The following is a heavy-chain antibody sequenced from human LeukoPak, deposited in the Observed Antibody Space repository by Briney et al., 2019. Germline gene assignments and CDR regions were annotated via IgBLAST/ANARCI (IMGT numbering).Heavy chain of an antibody. D-gene: IGHD6-19*01. Sequence: GGSLRLSCAASGFTISNLWMTWVRQAQGKGLECVANIKGDGSEKNYVDSVKGRFTISRDDAKNSLYLQMNSLRAEDTAVYYCVKQAGVYWGQGTLVTVSS. J-gene: IGHJ4*02. V-gene: IGHV3-7*01. CDR2: IKGDGSEK. CDR1: GFTISNLW. CDR3: VKQAGVY.